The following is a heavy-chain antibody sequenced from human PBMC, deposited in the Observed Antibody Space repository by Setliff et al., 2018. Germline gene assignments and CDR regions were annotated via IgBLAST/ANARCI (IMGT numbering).Heavy chain of an antibody. CDR1: GGSISSSSYY. CDR3: AREKGGPNYNFWSGYYLYYYYGM. Sequence: SETLSLTCTVSGGSISSSSYYWGWIRQPPGKGLEWIGSIYYSGSTYYNPSLRSRVTISVDTSKNQFSLKLSSVTAADTAVYYCAREKGGPNYNFWSGYYLYYYYGM. V-gene: IGHV4-39*07. CDR2: IYYSGST. D-gene: IGHD3-3*01. J-gene: IGHJ6*01.